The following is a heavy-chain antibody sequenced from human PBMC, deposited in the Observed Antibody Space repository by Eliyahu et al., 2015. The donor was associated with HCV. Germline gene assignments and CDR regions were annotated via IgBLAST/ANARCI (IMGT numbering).Heavy chain of an antibody. V-gene: IGHV3-74*01. D-gene: IGHD3-22*01. Sequence: EVQLVESGGGLVQPGGSLRLSCAASGFNFNTYWXHWVRXGPGKGLVWVSRIKSDGXSTGYADFVXGRFTXSRDNAKNTLYLQMNSLRVEDTAVYYCAREMGSYDTSGPGLWGQGTMVTVSS. CDR3: AREMGSYDTSGPGL. J-gene: IGHJ3*01. CDR1: GFNFNTYW. CDR2: IKSDGXST.